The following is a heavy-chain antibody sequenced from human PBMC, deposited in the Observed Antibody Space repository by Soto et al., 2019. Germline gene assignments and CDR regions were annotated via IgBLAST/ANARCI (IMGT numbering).Heavy chain of an antibody. D-gene: IGHD3-22*01. CDR3: ARDKLEVSMIGWFDP. CDR1: GYSLTSYT. V-gene: IGHV1-46*01. CDR2: INPSGGST. J-gene: IGHJ5*02. Sequence: KVSCKSSGYSLTSYTRHWVRQGPGQGLEWMGIINPSGGSTSYAQKFQGRVTMTRDTSTSTVYMELSSLRSEDTAVYYCARDKLEVSMIGWFDPWGQGTLVTVSS.